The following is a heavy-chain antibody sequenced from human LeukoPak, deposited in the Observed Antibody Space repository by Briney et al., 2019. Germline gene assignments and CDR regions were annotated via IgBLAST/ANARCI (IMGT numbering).Heavy chain of an antibody. D-gene: IGHD5-12*01. CDR1: GFTFSSYA. V-gene: IGHV3-23*01. CDR3: AKADIVATINNFDY. J-gene: IGHJ4*02. Sequence: PGGSLRLSCAASGFTFSSYAMSWVRQAPGKGLEWVSAISGSGGSTYYADSVKGRFTISRDNSKKTLYLQMNSLRAEDTAVYYCAKADIVATINNFDYWGQGTLVTVSS. CDR2: ISGSGGST.